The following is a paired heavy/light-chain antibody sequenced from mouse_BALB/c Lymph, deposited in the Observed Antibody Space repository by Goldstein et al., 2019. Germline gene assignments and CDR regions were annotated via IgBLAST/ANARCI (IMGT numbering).Heavy chain of an antibody. V-gene: IGHV1S22*01. CDR2: IYPGSGST. D-gene: IGHD4-1*01. Sequence: LQQPGSELVRPGASVKLSCKASGYTFTSYWMHWVKQRPGQGLEWIGNIYPGSGSTNYDEKFKSKATLTVDTSSSTAYMQLSSLTSEDSAVYYCTRETGTLYYYAMDYWGQGTSVTVSS. CDR1: GYTFTSYW. J-gene: IGHJ4*01. CDR3: TRETGTLYYYAMDY.
Light chain of an antibody. CDR3: QQYSGYPYT. J-gene: IGKJ2*01. CDR2: STS. Sequence: ENVLTQSPAIMSASPGEKVTMTCRASSSVSSSYLHWYQQKSGASPKLWIYSTSNLASGVPARFSGSGSGTSYSLTISSVEAEDAATYYCQQYSGYPYTFGGGTKLEIK. CDR1: SSVSSSY. V-gene: IGKV4-57-1*01.